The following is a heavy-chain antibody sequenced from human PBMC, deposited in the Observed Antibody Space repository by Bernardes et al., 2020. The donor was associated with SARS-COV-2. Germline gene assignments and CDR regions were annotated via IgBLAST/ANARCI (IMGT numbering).Heavy chain of an antibody. D-gene: IGHD6-6*01. CDR1: GFTSNSYW. V-gene: IGHV3-7*04. Sequence: GSLRLSCAASGFTSNSYWMTWVRQAPGKGLEWVANIKQDGSEKYYVDSVKGRFTISRDNAKNSLYLQMNSLSAEDTGVYYCARGTYSSSPFDYWGQGTLVAVSS. J-gene: IGHJ4*02. CDR2: IKQDGSEK. CDR3: ARGTYSSSPFDY.